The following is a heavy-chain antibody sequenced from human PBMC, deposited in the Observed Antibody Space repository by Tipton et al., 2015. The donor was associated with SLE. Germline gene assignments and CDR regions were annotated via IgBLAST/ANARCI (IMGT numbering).Heavy chain of an antibody. Sequence: QSGPEVKKPGSSVKVSCKASGXTXXXXXXXXXXXXXXXXLXWXGGIIPIFGTANYAQKFQGRGTITADESTSTAYMELSSLRSEGTAVYYCARAERNGGSQDAFDIWGQXTMVXV. J-gene: IGHJ3*02. CDR2: IIPIFGTA. CDR1: GXTXXXXX. CDR3: ARAERNGGSQDAFDI. V-gene: IGHV1-69*01. D-gene: IGHD1-26*01.